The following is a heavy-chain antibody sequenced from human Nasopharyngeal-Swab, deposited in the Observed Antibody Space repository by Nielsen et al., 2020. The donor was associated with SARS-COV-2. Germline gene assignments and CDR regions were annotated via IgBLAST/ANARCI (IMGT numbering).Heavy chain of an antibody. D-gene: IGHD3-16*02. CDR1: GGSVSSSIYY. CDR2: IYYSGST. Sequence: SETLSLTCTVSGGSVSSSIYYWAWIRQPPGGGLEWIGSIYYSGSTYYNSSFRGRVTMSVDTSKNQFSLKLRSVTAADTAVFYCASHCYDYDGRTYRRDHWGQGALVTVSS. CDR3: ASHCYDYDGRTYRRDH. V-gene: IGHV4-39*01. J-gene: IGHJ4*02.